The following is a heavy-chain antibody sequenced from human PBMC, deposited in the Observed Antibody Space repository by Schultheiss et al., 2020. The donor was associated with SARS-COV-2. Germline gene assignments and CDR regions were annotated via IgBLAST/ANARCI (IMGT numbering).Heavy chain of an antibody. D-gene: IGHD1-26*01. CDR1: GGSFSGYY. CDR3: AREEEPSYGMDV. Sequence: SETLSLTCAVYGGSFSGYYWSWIRQPPGKGLEWIGEINHSGSTNYNPSLKSRVTISVDTSKNQFSLKLSSVTAADTAVYYCAREEEPSYGMDVWGQGTTVTVSS. J-gene: IGHJ6*02. CDR2: INHSGST. V-gene: IGHV4-34*01.